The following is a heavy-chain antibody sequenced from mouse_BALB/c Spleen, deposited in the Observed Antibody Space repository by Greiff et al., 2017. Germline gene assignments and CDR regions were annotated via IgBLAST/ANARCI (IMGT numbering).Heavy chain of an antibody. J-gene: IGHJ1*01. Sequence: QVQLQQPGAELVKPGASVKMSCKASGYTFTSYWMHWVKQRPGQGLEWIGVIDPSDSYTSYNQKFKGKATLTVDTSSSTAYMQLSSLTSEDSAVDYCTLGGNYGWYFDGWGAGTTVTVAS. CDR1: GYTFTSYW. V-gene: IGHV1S127*01. CDR2: IDPSDSYT. D-gene: IGHD2-1*01. CDR3: TLGGNYGWYFDG.